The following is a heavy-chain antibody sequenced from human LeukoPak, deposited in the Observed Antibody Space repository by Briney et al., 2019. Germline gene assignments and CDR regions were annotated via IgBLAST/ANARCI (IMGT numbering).Heavy chain of an antibody. V-gene: IGHV1-69*13. CDR1: GGAFNTYT. D-gene: IGHD2-2*01. J-gene: IGHJ4*02. Sequence: ASVKVSCKASGGAFNTYTFSWVRQAPGQGLEWLGGIITKFGAPNYAPRFQGRLTITADDPTYTVYMELSSLRSEDTAVYYCARGGLVGRGGYCGSTSCYPFDNWGQGTLVTVSS. CDR2: IITKFGAP. CDR3: ARGGLVGRGGYCGSTSCYPFDN.